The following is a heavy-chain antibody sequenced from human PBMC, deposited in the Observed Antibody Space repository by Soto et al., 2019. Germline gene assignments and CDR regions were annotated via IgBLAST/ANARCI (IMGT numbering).Heavy chain of an antibody. CDR1: GGTFSSYA. D-gene: IGHD1-26*01. CDR2: IIPISGTA. CDR3: ARDPGERGYIFHTYYYYYGMDV. V-gene: IGHV1-69*13. J-gene: IGHJ6*02. Sequence: GASVKVSCKASGGTFSSYAISWVRQAPGQGLEWMGGIIPISGTANYAQKFQGRVTITADESTSTAYMELSSLRSEDTAVYYCARDPGERGYIFHTYYYYYGMDVWGQGTTVTVSS.